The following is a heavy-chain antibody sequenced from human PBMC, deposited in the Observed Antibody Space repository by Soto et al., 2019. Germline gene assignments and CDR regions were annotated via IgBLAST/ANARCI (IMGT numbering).Heavy chain of an antibody. CDR1: GFTFTAFA. J-gene: IGHJ4*02. Sequence: GGSLRLSCAASGFTFTAFAVHWVRQAPGKGLEWVAVISYDGRQSRYADSVKGRFTLSRDDSKNTVFLQMNSLTTEDTAIYYCAQDRYFDPYYFDYWGQGTRVTVSS. D-gene: IGHD3-9*01. CDR2: ISYDGRQS. CDR3: AQDRYFDPYYFDY. V-gene: IGHV3-30*04.